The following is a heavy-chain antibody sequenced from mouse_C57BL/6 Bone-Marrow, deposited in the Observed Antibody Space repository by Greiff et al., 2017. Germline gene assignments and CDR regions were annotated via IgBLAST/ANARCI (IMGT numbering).Heavy chain of an antibody. CDR2: IDPSDSET. J-gene: IGHJ1*03. V-gene: IGHV1-52*01. CDR1: GYTFTSYW. CDR3: ARRTTVVATDWYFDV. Sequence: QVQLQQPGAELVRPGSSVKLSCKASGYTFTSYWMHWVKQRPIQGLEWIGNIDPSDSETHYNQKFKDKATLTVDKSSSPAYMQLSSLTSEDSAVYYCARRTTVVATDWYFDVWGTGTTVTVSS. D-gene: IGHD1-1*01.